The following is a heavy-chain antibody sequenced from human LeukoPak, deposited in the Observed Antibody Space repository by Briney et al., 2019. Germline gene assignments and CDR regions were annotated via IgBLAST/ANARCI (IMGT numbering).Heavy chain of an antibody. D-gene: IGHD3-22*01. Sequence: PSQTLSLTCTVSGGSISSGGCYWSWIRQHPGKGLEWIGYIYYSGSTYYNPSLKSRVTISVDTSKNQFSLKLSSVTAADTAVYYCAREKTAYYYDSSGYSEGAFDIWGQGTMVTVSS. CDR1: GGSISSGGCY. CDR2: IYYSGST. CDR3: AREKTAYYYDSSGYSEGAFDI. J-gene: IGHJ3*02. V-gene: IGHV4-31*03.